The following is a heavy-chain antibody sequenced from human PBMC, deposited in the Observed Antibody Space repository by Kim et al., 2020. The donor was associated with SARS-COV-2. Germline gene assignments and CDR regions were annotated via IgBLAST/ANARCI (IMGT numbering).Heavy chain of an antibody. CDR2: IKSKTDGGTT. CDR1: GFTFSNAW. CDR3: TTLGGDTLWFGELC. Sequence: GGSLRLSCAASGFTFSNAWMSWVRQAPGKGLEWVGRIKSKTDGGTTDYAAPVKGRFTISRDDSKNTLYLQMNSLKTEDTAVYYCTTLGGDTLWFGELCWGQGTLVSVSS. J-gene: IGHJ4*02. V-gene: IGHV3-15*01. D-gene: IGHD3-10*01.